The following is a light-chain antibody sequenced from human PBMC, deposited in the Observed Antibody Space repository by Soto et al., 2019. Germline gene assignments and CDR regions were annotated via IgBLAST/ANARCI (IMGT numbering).Light chain of an antibody. CDR2: NIR. CDR1: SGDIGTYKY. CDR3: SAYVDSGAVI. Sequence: QSALTQPASVSGSPGQSITISCTGTSGDIGTYKYVSWYQQYPGKAPKLIIYNIRGRPSGVSSRFSGSQSGNTASLAISGLRDEDEDDYFCSAYVDSGAVIFGRGTKVTVL. V-gene: IGLV2-14*01. J-gene: IGLJ2*01.